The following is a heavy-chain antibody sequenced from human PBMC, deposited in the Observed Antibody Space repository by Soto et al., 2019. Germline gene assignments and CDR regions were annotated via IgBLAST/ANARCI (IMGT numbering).Heavy chain of an antibody. CDR1: GGTFSSYA. CDR3: ARVRQGLTGYYH. D-gene: IGHD3-9*01. V-gene: IGHV1-69*01. Sequence: QVQLVQSGAEVKKPGSSVKVSCKASGGTFSSYAISWVRQAPGQGLEWMGGIIPIFGTANYEQKFQGRVTITADESTSTAYMELSSLSSEDTAEYYCARVRQGLTGYYHWGQGTLVTVSS. J-gene: IGHJ4*02. CDR2: IIPIFGTA.